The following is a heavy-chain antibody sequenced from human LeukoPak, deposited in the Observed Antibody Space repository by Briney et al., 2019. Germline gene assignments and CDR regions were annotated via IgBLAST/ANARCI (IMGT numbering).Heavy chain of an antibody. CDR3: ARAARTCFDY. CDR2: IYYSGST. Sequence: SETLSLTCTVSGGSLSSYYWSWIRQPPGKGLEWIGYIYYSGSTNYNPSLKSRVTISVDTSKNQFSLKLSSVTAADTAVYYCARAARTCFDYWGQGTLVTVSS. CDR1: GGSLSSYY. V-gene: IGHV4-59*01. D-gene: IGHD5-18*01. J-gene: IGHJ4*02.